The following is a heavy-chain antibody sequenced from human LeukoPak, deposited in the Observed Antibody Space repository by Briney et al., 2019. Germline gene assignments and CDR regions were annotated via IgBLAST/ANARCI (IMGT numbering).Heavy chain of an antibody. CDR3: ARVRVGATTGDTFDI. CDR1: AFTFSIYA. D-gene: IGHD1-26*01. V-gene: IGHV3-30-3*01. J-gene: IGHJ3*02. CDR2: ISYDGGNE. Sequence: PGGSLRLSCAASAFTFSIYAMDWVRQAPGKGLEWVAAISYDGGNEYYADSVKGRFTVPRDNSKNTLYLQMNSLRVEDTAVYYCARVRVGATTGDTFDIWGQGTMVAVAS.